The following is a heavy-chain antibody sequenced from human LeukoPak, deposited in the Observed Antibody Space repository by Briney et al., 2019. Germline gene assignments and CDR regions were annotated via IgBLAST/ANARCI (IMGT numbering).Heavy chain of an antibody. CDR1: GGSISSYY. D-gene: IGHD4-23*01. CDR3: ATDRWYYMDV. J-gene: IGHJ6*03. CDR2: IYYSGSN. V-gene: IGHV4-59*12. Sequence: SETLSLTCTVSGGSISSYYWSWIRQPPGKGLEWIGYIYYSGSNNYNPSLKSRVTISVDTSKNQFFLKLSSVTAADTAVYYCATDRWYYMDVWGKGTTVTVSS.